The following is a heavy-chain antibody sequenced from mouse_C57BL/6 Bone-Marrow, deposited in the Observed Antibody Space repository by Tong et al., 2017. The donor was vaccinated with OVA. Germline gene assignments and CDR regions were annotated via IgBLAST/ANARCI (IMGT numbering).Heavy chain of an antibody. J-gene: IGHJ2*01. D-gene: IGHD1-1*01. CDR2: INPGSGGT. CDR1: GYAFTNYL. Sequence: VQLQQSGAELVRPGTSVKVSCKASGYAFTNYLIEWVKQRPGQGLEWIGVINPGSGGTNYNEKFKSKATLTVDKSSSTAYMQLSSLTSEDSAVYYCTRSLLYYGSDYWGQGTTLTVSS. CDR3: TRSLLYYGSDY. V-gene: IGHV1-54*01.